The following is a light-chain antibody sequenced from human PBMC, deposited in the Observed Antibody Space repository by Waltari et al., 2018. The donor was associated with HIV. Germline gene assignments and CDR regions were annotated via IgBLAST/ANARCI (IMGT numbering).Light chain of an antibody. V-gene: IGKV1-39*01. CDR3: QQTFTLPLT. CDR1: QHVDKY. J-gene: IGKJ4*01. CDR2: TAS. Sequence: DIHITQSPSSLSASLGDRVTITCRTSQHVDKYLNVYQQRPGKAPRLLVFTASILHTGVPSRFTATGSGTTFSLAIASLQPDDIATYYCQQTFTLPLTFGGGTKLEI.